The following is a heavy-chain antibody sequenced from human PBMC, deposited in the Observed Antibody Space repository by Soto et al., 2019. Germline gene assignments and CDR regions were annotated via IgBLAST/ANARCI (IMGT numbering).Heavy chain of an antibody. Sequence: PGESLKISCKGSVYTFSTYWIAWVRQMPGKGLEWMGLIYPSDSDTKYSPAFQGQVTISADKSINTVYLQWTSLEASDSGMYYCARKFAPEFFDSWGQGTLVTVSS. CDR3: ARKFAPEFFDS. J-gene: IGHJ4*02. CDR2: IYPSDSDT. V-gene: IGHV5-51*01. D-gene: IGHD3-10*01. CDR1: VYTFSTYW.